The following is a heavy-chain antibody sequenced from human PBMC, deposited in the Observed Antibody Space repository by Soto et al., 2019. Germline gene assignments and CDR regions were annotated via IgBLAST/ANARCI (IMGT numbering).Heavy chain of an antibody. CDR1: GGSISSGDYY. CDR3: ASRKSSPYFDY. CDR2: IYYSGSP. J-gene: IGHJ4*02. Sequence: PSVTMSLTCTVSGGSISSGDYYWSWIRQPPGKGLEWIGSIYYSGSPYYNPSLKSRVTISVDTSKNQFSLKLSSVTAADTAVYYCASRKSSPYFDYWGQGTLVTVSS. V-gene: IGHV4-30-4*01. D-gene: IGHD3-10*01.